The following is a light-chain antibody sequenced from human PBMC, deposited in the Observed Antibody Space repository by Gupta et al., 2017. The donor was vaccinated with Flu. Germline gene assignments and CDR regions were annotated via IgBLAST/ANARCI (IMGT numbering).Light chain of an antibody. V-gene: IGLV2-23*01. CDR1: SKDGGSYNL. J-gene: IGLJ3*02. CDR3: CSYATASWV. CDR2: ENK. Sequence: QSALTPPSSVSASPRQSITISATGTSKDGGSYNLVSWEQRHPGKVPKLMIYENKKRATGVSNRFSGSKSGNTAALTISGWQAEDEDDYYCCSYATASWVFGGGTKVTVL.